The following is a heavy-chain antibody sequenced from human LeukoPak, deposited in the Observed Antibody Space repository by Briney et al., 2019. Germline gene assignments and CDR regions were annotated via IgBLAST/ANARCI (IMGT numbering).Heavy chain of an antibody. D-gene: IGHD6-19*01. CDR3: AKDRDVWAVAGTFDY. CDR1: GFTFSSYA. V-gene: IGHV3-23*01. Sequence: PGGSLRLSCAASGFTFSSYAMSWVRQAPGKGLEWVSAISGSGGSTYYADSVKGRFTISRDDSKNTLYLQMNSLRAEDTAVYYCAKDRDVWAVAGTFDYWGQGTLVTVSS. J-gene: IGHJ4*02. CDR2: ISGSGGST.